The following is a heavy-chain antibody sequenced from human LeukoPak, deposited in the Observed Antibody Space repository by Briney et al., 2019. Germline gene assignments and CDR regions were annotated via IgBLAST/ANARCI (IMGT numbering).Heavy chain of an antibody. CDR2: ISGSGGRT. J-gene: IGHJ3*02. D-gene: IGHD4-17*01. V-gene: IGHV3-23*01. CDR3: AKDRDDYGDPDVFDM. CDR1: GFTFNRYA. Sequence: GGSLRLSCAASGFTFNRYAMNWVRQAPGKGLECVSSISGSGGRTYYADSVKGRFTISRDNSKNTLYLQMNSLRAEGTAEYYCAKDRDDYGDPDVFDMWGQGTMVTVS.